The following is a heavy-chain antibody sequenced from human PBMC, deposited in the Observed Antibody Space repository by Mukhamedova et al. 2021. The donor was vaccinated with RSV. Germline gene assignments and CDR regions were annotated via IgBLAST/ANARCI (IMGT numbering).Heavy chain of an antibody. CDR3: AKDAIAVVTSVFFDF. V-gene: IGHV3-23*01. CDR2: DTGHTT. D-gene: IGHD2-21*01. J-gene: IGHJ4*02. Sequence: DTGHTTDYAHSVRGRFTVSRDNSKNTLYLELNNPRVADTAVYYCAKDAIAVVTSVFFDFWGQGVPVTVSS.